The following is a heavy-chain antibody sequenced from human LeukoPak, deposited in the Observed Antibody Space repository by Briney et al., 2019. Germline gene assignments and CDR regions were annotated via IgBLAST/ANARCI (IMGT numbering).Heavy chain of an antibody. D-gene: IGHD6-19*01. CDR1: GDSISRSDSY. CDR2: IYYSGRT. V-gene: IGHV4-39*07. Sequence: PSETLSLTCSVSGDSISRSDSYWDWIRQPPGKGLEWIGTIYYSGRTYYSPSLNSRVTISVDTSKNQFSLKLSSVTAADTAVYYCAREIIRFSSGWFDYWGQGTLVTVSS. CDR3: AREIIRFSSGWFDY. J-gene: IGHJ4*02.